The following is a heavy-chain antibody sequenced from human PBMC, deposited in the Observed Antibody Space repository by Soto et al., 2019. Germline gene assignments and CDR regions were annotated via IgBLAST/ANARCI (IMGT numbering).Heavy chain of an antibody. CDR1: GGSISSNY. Sequence: SETLSLTCTVSGGSISSNYWTWIRQPPGKGLEWIGYVYNSGSTNYNPSLKSRVTVSEDTSKSQFSLKVNSMTAADTAVYYCARYRREAVAGYTLDNWGQGILVTVSS. D-gene: IGHD6-13*01. CDR2: VYNSGST. J-gene: IGHJ4*02. V-gene: IGHV4-59*01. CDR3: ARYRREAVAGYTLDN.